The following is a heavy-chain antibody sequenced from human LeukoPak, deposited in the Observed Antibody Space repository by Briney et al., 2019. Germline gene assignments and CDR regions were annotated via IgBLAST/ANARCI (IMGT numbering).Heavy chain of an antibody. CDR2: ISSSGTYT. J-gene: IGHJ4*02. D-gene: IGHD5-24*01. CDR3: ASGIRDGYSIFDY. CDR1: GFTVSSDY. V-gene: IGHV3-11*06. Sequence: PGGSLRLSCAASGFTVSSDYMTWVRQAPGKGLEWVSCISSSGTYTNYADSVKGRFTISRDNAKNSLYLQMNSLRAEDTAVYYCASGIRDGYSIFDYWGQGTLVTVSS.